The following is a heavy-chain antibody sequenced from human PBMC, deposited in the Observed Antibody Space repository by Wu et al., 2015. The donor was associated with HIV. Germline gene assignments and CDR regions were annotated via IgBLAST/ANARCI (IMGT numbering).Heavy chain of an antibody. D-gene: IGHD6-13*01. CDR1: GYTFTSYY. J-gene: IGHJ5*02. V-gene: IGHV1-46*03. CDR2: INPSGGST. Sequence: QVQLVQSGAEVKKPGASVKVSCKASGYTFTSYYMHWVRQAPGQGLEWMGIINPSGGSTSYAQKFQGRVTMTRDTSTSTVYMELSSLRSEDTAVYYCARGSRYAWAAGSSGDWFDPWGQGTLVTVSS. CDR3: ARGSRYAWAAGSSGDWFDP.